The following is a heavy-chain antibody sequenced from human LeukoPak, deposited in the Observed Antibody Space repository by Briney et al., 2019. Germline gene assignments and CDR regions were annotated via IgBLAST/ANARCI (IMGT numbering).Heavy chain of an antibody. V-gene: IGHV1-69*04. CDR3: ARDPATRSLYFDY. CDR2: IIPIFGIA. CDR1: GGTFSSYA. J-gene: IGHJ4*02. Sequence: GASVKVSCKASGGTFSSYAISWVRQAPGQGLEWMGRIIPIFGIANYAQKFQGRVTITADKSTSTAYMELSSLRSEDTAVYYCARDPATRSLYFDYWGQGTLVTVSS. D-gene: IGHD4-17*01.